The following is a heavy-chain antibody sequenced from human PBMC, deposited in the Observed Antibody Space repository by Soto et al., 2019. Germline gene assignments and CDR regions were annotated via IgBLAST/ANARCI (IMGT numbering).Heavy chain of an antibody. CDR3: ARVRTSSWADYYYYGMDV. Sequence: SVNVSCKASGGTFSSYAISWVRQAPGQGLEWMGGIIPIFGTANYAQKFQGRVTITADESTSTAYMELSSLRSEDTAVYYCARVRTSSWADYYYYGMDVWGQGTTVTVSS. D-gene: IGHD6-13*01. CDR1: GGTFSSYA. J-gene: IGHJ6*02. CDR2: IIPIFGTA. V-gene: IGHV1-69*13.